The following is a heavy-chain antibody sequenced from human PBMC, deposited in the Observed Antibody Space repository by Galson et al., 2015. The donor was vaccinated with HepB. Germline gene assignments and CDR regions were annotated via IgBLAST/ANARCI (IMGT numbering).Heavy chain of an antibody. D-gene: IGHD2-21*02. CDR3: AIGDYSPVTARSLYYYGMDV. J-gene: IGHJ6*02. V-gene: IGHV1-69*13. CDR1: GGTFSSYA. CDR2: IIPIFGTA. Sequence: SVKVSCKASGGTFSSYAISWVRQAPGQGLEWMGGIIPIFGTANYAQKFQGRVTITADESTSTAYMELSSLRSEDTAVYYCAIGDYSPVTARSLYYYGMDVWGQGTTVTVSS.